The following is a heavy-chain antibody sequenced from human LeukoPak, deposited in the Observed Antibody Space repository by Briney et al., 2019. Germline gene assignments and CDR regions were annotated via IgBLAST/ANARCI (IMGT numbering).Heavy chain of an antibody. V-gene: IGHV3-20*04. Sequence: PGGSLRLSCAASGFTFDDYGMSWGRPGPGKGLEWVSGINWNGGNTGYADSVKGRFTIFRDNAKNSLYLEMDSLRVEDTALYYCARTSDGNWFDPWGQGTLVTVSS. J-gene: IGHJ5*02. CDR2: INWNGGNT. CDR3: ARTSDGNWFDP. CDR1: GFTFDDYG. D-gene: IGHD1-26*01.